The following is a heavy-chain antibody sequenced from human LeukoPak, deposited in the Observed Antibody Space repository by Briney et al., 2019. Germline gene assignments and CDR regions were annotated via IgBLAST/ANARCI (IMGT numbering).Heavy chain of an antibody. CDR1: GGSISSYY. Sequence: SETLSLTCTVSGGSISSYYWSWIRQPPGKGLEWIGCIYYSGYTNYKSSLKSRVTISVDTSKNQFSLKLRSVTAADTAVYYCARGGWSAFDIWGQGTMVTVSS. J-gene: IGHJ3*02. V-gene: IGHV4-59*01. CDR2: IYYSGYT. D-gene: IGHD3-10*01. CDR3: ARGGWSAFDI.